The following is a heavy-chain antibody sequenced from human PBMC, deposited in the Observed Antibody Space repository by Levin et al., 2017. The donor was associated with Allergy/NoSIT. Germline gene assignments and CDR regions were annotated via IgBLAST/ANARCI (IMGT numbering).Heavy chain of an antibody. Sequence: ASVKVSCKTSGYTFADYHIHWVRQAPGQGLEWMGWINPNSGGTNYAPTLQGRVTMTRDKSISTAFMALSRLTSDDTAVYYCGKGGETSYYYGMDVWGQGTTVTVSS. J-gene: IGHJ6*02. CDR3: GKGGETSYYYGMDV. D-gene: IGHD4-17*01. CDR2: INPNSGGT. V-gene: IGHV1-2*02. CDR1: GYTFADYH.